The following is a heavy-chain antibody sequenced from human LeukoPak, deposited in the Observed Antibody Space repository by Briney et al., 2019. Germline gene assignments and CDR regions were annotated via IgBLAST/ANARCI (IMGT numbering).Heavy chain of an antibody. J-gene: IGHJ1*01. CDR2: ISGSGGST. V-gene: IGHV3-23*01. CDR3: VSGDSSGYYRGYFQH. D-gene: IGHD3-22*01. CDR1: GFIFDNYG. Sequence: PGGSLRLSCAASGFIFDNYGMSWVRQAPGKGLEWVSGISGSGGSTNYADSVKGRFTISRDKSKNTLYLQMNSLRAEDTAVYYCVSGDSSGYYRGYFQHWGQGTLVTVSS.